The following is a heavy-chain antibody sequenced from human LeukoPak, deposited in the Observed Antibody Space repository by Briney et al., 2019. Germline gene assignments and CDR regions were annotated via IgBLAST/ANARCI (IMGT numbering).Heavy chain of an antibody. D-gene: IGHD6-13*01. V-gene: IGHV3-21*01. Sequence: KSGGSLRLSCAASGFTFSSHSLMWVRQAPGKGLEWVSSISPDSGYIYYADSVKGRFTISRDNAENSLFLQMNSLGAEDTAVYYCAPFSAVTHYYFDYWGQATLVTVSS. CDR2: ISPDSGYI. CDR1: GFTFSSHS. CDR3: APFSAVTHYYFDY. J-gene: IGHJ4*02.